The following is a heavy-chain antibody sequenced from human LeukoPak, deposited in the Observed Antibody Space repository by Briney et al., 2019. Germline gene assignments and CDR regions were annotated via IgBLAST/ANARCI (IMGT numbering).Heavy chain of an antibody. CDR1: GFTLSSNY. D-gene: IGHD4-17*01. Sequence: GGSLRLSCAASGFTLSSNYMSWVRQAPGKGLEWGSVIYSGGSTYYADSVKGPFTISRHNSKNTLYLQMNSLRAEDTAVYYCARTAVYGDPNYFDYWGQGTLVTVSS. CDR3: ARTAVYGDPNYFDY. V-gene: IGHV3-66*02. J-gene: IGHJ4*02. CDR2: IYSGGST.